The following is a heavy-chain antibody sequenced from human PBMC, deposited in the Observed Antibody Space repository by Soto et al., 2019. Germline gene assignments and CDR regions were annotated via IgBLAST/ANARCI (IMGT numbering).Heavy chain of an antibody. Sequence: SETLSLTCTVSGGSISSYYWSWIRQPPGKGLEWIGYIYYSGSTNYNPSLKSRVTISVDTSKNQFSLKLSSVTAADTAVYYCARLDFDWLALLDYWGQGTLVNVS. CDR1: GGSISSYY. D-gene: IGHD3-9*01. CDR3: ARLDFDWLALLDY. V-gene: IGHV4-59*08. CDR2: IYYSGST. J-gene: IGHJ4*02.